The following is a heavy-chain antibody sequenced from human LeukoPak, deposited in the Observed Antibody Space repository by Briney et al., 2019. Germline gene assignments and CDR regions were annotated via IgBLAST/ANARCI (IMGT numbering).Heavy chain of an antibody. CDR3: AKDHDFDFDY. D-gene: IGHD3-3*01. J-gene: IGHJ4*02. Sequence: ASVKVSCKASGYTFSRNGMSWVRQAPGQGLEWMGWIGAYNGNTKYVQKFQGRVTMTTDTSTSTAYMELRSLRSDDTAVYYCAKDHDFDFDYWGQGTLVTVSS. CDR2: IGAYNGNT. CDR1: GYTFSRNG. V-gene: IGHV1-18*01.